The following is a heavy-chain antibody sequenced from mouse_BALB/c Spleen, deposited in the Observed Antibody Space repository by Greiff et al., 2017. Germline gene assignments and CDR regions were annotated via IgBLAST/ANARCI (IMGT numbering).Heavy chain of an antibody. CDR3: ARGYYDYDKLAY. J-gene: IGHJ3*01. Sequence: EVQLVESGGGLVQPGGSRKLSCAASGFTFSSFGMHWVRQAPEKGLEWVAYISSGSSTIYYADTVKGRFTISRDNPKNTLFLQMTSLRSEDTAMYYCARGYYDYDKLAYWGQGTLVTVSA. D-gene: IGHD2-4*01. CDR2: ISSGSSTI. CDR1: GFTFSSFG. V-gene: IGHV5-17*02.